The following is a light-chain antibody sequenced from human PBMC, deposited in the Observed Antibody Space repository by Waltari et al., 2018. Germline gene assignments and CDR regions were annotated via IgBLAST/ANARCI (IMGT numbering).Light chain of an antibody. V-gene: IGKV1-39*01. CDR2: AAS. J-gene: IGKJ4*01. CDR1: QSISSY. Sequence: DIQMTQSPSSLSASVGDRVTITCRASQSISSYLNWYQQKPGKAPKLLIYAASSLQSGVPSRFSGSGSGTDFTLTVNGLQPEDVATYFCQQYDNLPLTFGGGTKVEI. CDR3: QQYDNLPLT.